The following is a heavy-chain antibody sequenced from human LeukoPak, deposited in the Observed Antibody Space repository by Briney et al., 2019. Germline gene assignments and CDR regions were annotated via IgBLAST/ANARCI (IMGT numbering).Heavy chain of an antibody. J-gene: IGHJ4*02. D-gene: IGHD2-2*02. Sequence: ASVKVSCKASGYTFTSYGISWVRQAPGQGLEWMGWISAYNGNTNYAQKLQGRVTMTTDTSTSTAYMELRSLRSDDTAVYYCARGSQDIVVVPAAIDTFDYWGQGTLVTVSS. V-gene: IGHV1-18*01. CDR1: GYTFTSYG. CDR2: ISAYNGNT. CDR3: ARGSQDIVVVPAAIDTFDY.